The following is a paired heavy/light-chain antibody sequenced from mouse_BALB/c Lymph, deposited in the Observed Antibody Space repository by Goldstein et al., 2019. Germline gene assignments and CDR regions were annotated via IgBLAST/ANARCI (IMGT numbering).Heavy chain of an antibody. D-gene: IGHD2-1*01. CDR1: GFTFSSFG. J-gene: IGHJ4*01. V-gene: IGHV5-17*02. Sequence: DVQLVESGGGLVQPGGSRKLSCAASGFTFSSFGMHWVRQAPEKGLEWVAYISSGSSTIYYADTVKGRFTISRDNPKNTLFLQMTSLRSEDTAMYYCARGGNLFPYAMDYWGQGTSVTVSS. CDR3: ARGGNLFPYAMDY. CDR2: ISSGSSTI.
Light chain of an antibody. V-gene: IGKV3-4*01. CDR2: AAS. J-gene: IGKJ2*01. CDR1: QSVDYDGDSY. CDR3: QQSNEDPYT. Sequence: DIVLTQSPASLAVSLGQRATISCKASQSVDYDGDSYMNWYQQKPGQPPKLLIYAASNLESGIPARFSGSGSGTDFTLNIHPVEEEDAATYYCQQSNEDPYTFGGGTKLEIK.